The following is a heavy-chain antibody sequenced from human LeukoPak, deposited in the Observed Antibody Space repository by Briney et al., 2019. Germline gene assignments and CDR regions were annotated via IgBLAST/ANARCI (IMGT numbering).Heavy chain of an antibody. CDR1: GASINNYY. CDR2: IYYSGST. D-gene: IGHD1-26*01. V-gene: IGHV4-59*08. Sequence: SETLSPTCTVSGASINNYYWSWIRQPPGRGLEWIGYIYYSGSTNYNTSLKSRVTISVDTSKNQFSLNLSSVTAADTAVYYCARHGSYHLNFDYWGLGTLVTVSS. J-gene: IGHJ4*02. CDR3: ARHGSYHLNFDY.